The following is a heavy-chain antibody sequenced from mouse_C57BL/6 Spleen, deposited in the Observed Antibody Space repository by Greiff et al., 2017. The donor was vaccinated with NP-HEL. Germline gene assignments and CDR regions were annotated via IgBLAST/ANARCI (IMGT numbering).Heavy chain of an antibody. V-gene: IGHV1-82*01. CDR2: IYAGDGDT. CDR3: ARIHGNWYFDV. J-gene: IGHJ1*03. Sequence: VQLQQSGPELVKPGASVKISCKASGYAFSSSWMNWVKQRPGKGLEWIGRIYAGDGDTNYKGKFKGKATLTADKSYSTAYMQLSILTSEDSAVYCCARIHGNWYFDVWGTGTTVTVSS. CDR1: GYAFSSSW.